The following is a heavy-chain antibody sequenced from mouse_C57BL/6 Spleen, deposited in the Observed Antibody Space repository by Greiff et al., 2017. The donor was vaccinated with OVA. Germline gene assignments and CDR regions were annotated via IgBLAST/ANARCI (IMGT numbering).Heavy chain of an antibody. CDR2: IWSGGST. CDR1: GFSLTSYG. CDR3: ARNFDYSGSPWYFDV. J-gene: IGHJ1*03. D-gene: IGHD1-1*01. V-gene: IGHV2-2*01. Sequence: QVQLQQSGPGLVQPSQSLSITCTVSGFSLTSYGVHWVRPSPGKGLEWLGVIWSGGSTDYNAAFISRLSISKDNSKSQVFFKMNSLQADDTAIYYCARNFDYSGSPWYFDVWGTGTTVTVSS.